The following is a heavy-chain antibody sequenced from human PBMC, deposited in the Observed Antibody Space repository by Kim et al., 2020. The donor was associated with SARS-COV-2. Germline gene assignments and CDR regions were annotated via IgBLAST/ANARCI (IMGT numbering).Heavy chain of an antibody. Sequence: GGSLRLSCAASGFSFSTNWMGWVRHSPKKGLEWVANIKEDETEIDYADSVEGRFIISRDNGQNSLHLQMNNLSPEDTAVYYCAKTRGKTSVFDYWGQGTLVTV. D-gene: IGHD6-19*01. CDR3: AKTRGKTSVFDY. CDR1: GFSFSTNW. CDR2: IKEDETEI. J-gene: IGHJ4*02. V-gene: IGHV3-7*01.